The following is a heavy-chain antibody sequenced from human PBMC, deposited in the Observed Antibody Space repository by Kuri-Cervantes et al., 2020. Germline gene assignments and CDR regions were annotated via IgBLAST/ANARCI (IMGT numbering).Heavy chain of an antibody. CDR3: AKDFRHYYDSSGYLDY. D-gene: IGHD3-22*01. Sequence: GESLKISCAASGVTFSTHAMSWVRQAPGKGLEWISAISGSGGSTYYSDSVRGRFTISRDNSKNTLYLQMNSLRAEDTAVYYCAKDFRHYYDSSGYLDYWGQGTLVTVSS. CDR2: ISGSGGST. V-gene: IGHV3-23*01. CDR1: GVTFSTHA. J-gene: IGHJ4*02.